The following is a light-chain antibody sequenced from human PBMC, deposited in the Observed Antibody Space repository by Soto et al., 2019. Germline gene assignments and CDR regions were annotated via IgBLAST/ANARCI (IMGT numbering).Light chain of an antibody. CDR2: GAS. J-gene: IGKJ5*01. Sequence: DIQMTQSPSFVSVSVGDRVTITCRARLGISRWLAWYQQRPGKAPELLIYGASSLQSVVPSRIRGSGSGTDFTLTISSLHPEGFATYYCEPATRFPLTLGQGTRLPIK. V-gene: IGKV1-12*01. CDR3: EPATRFPLT. CDR1: LGISRW.